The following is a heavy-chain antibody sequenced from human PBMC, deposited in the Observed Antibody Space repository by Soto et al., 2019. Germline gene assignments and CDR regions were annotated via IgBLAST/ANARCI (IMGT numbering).Heavy chain of an antibody. D-gene: IGHD3-22*01. CDR2: INHSGST. Sequence: QVQLQQWGAGLLKPSETLSLTCAIYGGSFSGYYWSWIRQPPGKGLEWIGEINHSGSTNYNPSLKSRVTISVDTSKNQFSLKLSSVTAADTAVYYCAREDGGDYYDSSGYFPSWFDPWGQGTLVTVSS. V-gene: IGHV4-34*01. CDR1: GGSFSGYY. CDR3: AREDGGDYYDSSGYFPSWFDP. J-gene: IGHJ5*02.